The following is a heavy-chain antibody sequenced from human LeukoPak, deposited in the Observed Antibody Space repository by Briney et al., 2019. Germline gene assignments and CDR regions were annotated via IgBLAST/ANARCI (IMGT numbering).Heavy chain of an antibody. J-gene: IGHJ4*02. D-gene: IGHD3-3*01. CDR2: FDPEDGET. V-gene: IGHV1-24*01. CDR1: GYTLTELP. CDR3: ATGYDFWSGSSPFDY. Sequence: ASVKVSCKVSGYTLTELPMHWVRQAPGKGLEWMGGFDPEDGETIYAQKFQGRVTMTEDTSTDTAYMELSSLRSEDTAVYYCATGYDFWSGSSPFDYWGQGTLVTVSS.